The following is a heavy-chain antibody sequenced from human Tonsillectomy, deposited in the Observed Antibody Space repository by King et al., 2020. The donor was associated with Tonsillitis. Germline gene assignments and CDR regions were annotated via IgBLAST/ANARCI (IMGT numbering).Heavy chain of an antibody. CDR2: IYYSGST. J-gene: IGHJ3*02. D-gene: IGHD1-26*01. CDR3: ARGLLAVDAFDI. CDR1: GGSISSGGYS. V-gene: IGHV4-30-4*07. Sequence: QLQESGPGLVKPSQTLSLTCAVSGGSISSGGYSWSWIRQPPGKGLEWIGYIYYSGSTYYNPSLKSRVTISVDTSKNQFSLKLSSVTAADTAVYYCARGLLAVDAFDIWGQGTMVTVSS.